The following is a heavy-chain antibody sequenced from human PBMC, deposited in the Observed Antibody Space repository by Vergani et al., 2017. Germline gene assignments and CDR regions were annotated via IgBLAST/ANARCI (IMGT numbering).Heavy chain of an antibody. Sequence: QVQLVQSGAEVKKPGASVKVSCKASGYTFTGYYMHWVRQAPGQGLEWMGWINPNSGGTNYAQKFQGRVTMTRDTSISTAYMELRSLRSDDTAVYYCARGPLDFWSGYFYYYYMDVWGKGTTVTVSS. CDR1: GYTFTGYY. J-gene: IGHJ6*03. V-gene: IGHV1-2*02. CDR2: INPNSGGT. CDR3: ARGPLDFWSGYFYYYYMDV. D-gene: IGHD3-3*01.